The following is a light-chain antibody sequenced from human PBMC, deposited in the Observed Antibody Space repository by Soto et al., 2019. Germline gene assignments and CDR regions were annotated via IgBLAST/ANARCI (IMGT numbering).Light chain of an antibody. CDR1: SSDVGGYNY. J-gene: IGLJ1*01. Sequence: QSVLTQPPSASGSPGQSVTISCTGTSSDVGGYNYVSWYQQHPGKAPKPMIYDVSKRPSGVPDRFSGSKSGNTASLTVSGLQAEDEADYYCSSYAGTNIHYVFGTGTKVTVL. CDR3: SSYAGTNIHYV. CDR2: DVS. V-gene: IGLV2-8*01.